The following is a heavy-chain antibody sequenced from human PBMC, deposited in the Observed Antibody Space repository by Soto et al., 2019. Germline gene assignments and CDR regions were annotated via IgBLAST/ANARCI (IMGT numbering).Heavy chain of an antibody. CDR1: EFTFSSDD. CDR2: IGTAGDT. V-gene: IGHV3-13*01. CDR3: ARAVTGTTYMDV. J-gene: IGHJ6*03. Sequence: GGSPRLSCAAPEFTFSSDDMHWVRQATGKGLEWVSAIGTAGDTYYPGSVKGRFTISRENAKNSLYLQMNSLRAGDTAVYYCARAVTGTTYMDVWGKGTTVTVSS. D-gene: IGHD1-7*01.